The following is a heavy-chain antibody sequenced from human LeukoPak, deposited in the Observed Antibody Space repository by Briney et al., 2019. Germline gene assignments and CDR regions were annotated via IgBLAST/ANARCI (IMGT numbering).Heavy chain of an antibody. CDR3: ARSMYSGSYPYYYYYMDV. D-gene: IGHD1-26*01. J-gene: IGHJ6*03. Sequence: PSETLSLTCTVSGYSISSGYYWSWIRQPPGKGLEWIGEINHSGSTNYNPSLKSRVTISVDTSKNQFSPKLSSVTAADTAVYYCARSMYSGSYPYYYYYMDVWDKGTTVTVSS. V-gene: IGHV4-38-2*02. CDR2: INHSGST. CDR1: GYSISSGYY.